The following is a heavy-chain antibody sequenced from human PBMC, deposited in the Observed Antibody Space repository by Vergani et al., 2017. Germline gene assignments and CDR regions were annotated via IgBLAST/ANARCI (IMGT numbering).Heavy chain of an antibody. V-gene: IGHV4-39*01. Sequence: QLQLQESGPGLVKPSETLSFTCTVSGGSISSSSYYWGWIRQPPGKGLEWIGNIYYSGSTYYNPSLKSRVTISVDTSKNQFSLKLSSVTAADTAVYYCARQVLAIVGATHHPYYFDYWGQGTLVTVSS. J-gene: IGHJ4*02. CDR1: GGSISSSSYY. CDR2: IYYSGST. D-gene: IGHD1-26*01. CDR3: ARQVLAIVGATHHPYYFDY.